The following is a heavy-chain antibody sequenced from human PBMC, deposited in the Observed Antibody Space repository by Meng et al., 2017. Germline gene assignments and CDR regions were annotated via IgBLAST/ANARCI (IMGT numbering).Heavy chain of an antibody. J-gene: IGHJ3*02. V-gene: IGHV3-73*02. CDR1: GVSFSDSE. Sequence: LGGSGGGLGQPGWSGERCCEGSGVSFSDSEIHWVRQASGKGLEWVGRIGGRPKSYAAAYAAPVRGRFTISRDDSRNTAYLQMNSLKTEDSAVYYCTIYIRGHIWGQGTMVTVSS. D-gene: IGHD6-19*01. CDR3: TIYIRGHI. CDR2: IGGRPKSYAA.